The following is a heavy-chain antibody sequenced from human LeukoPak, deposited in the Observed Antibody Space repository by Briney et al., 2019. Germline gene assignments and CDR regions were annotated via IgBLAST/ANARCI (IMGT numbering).Heavy chain of an antibody. CDR2: IHYSGTTT. CDR3: ARVDDWNALEY. J-gene: IGHJ4*02. D-gene: IGHD1-1*01. Sequence: SETLSLTCTVSGGSLNNYYWSWIRQPPGKALEWIGYIHYSGTTTNYNPSPKSRVTISVDTSKNQFSLKLNSVTAADTALYYCARVDDWNALEYWGQGTLVTVSS. V-gene: IGHV4-59*01. CDR1: GGSLNNYY.